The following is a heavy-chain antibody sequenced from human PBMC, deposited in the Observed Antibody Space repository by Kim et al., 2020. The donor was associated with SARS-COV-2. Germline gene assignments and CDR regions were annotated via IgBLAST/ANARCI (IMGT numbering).Heavy chain of an antibody. V-gene: IGHV4-31*03. D-gene: IGHD2-2*01. CDR2: IYYSGST. J-gene: IGHJ5*02. CDR3: ARDRSWGGYCSSTSCPGWFDP. Sequence: SETLSLTCTVSGGSISSGGYYWSWIRQHPGKGLEWIGYIYYSGSTYYNPSLKSRVTISVDTSKNQFSLKLSSVTAADTAVYYCARDRSWGGYCSSTSCPGWFDPWGQGTLVTVSS. CDR1: GGSISSGGYY.